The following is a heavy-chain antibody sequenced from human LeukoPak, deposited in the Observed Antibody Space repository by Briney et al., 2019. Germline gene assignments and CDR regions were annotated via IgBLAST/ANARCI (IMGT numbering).Heavy chain of an antibody. J-gene: IGHJ4*02. CDR1: GGSISSYY. V-gene: IGHV4-59*08. CDR2: IYYSGSN. CDR3: GSGSYYFDY. Sequence: SETLSLTCTVSGGSISSYYWSWIRQPPAKGLEWIGYIYYSGSNNHNPSLKSRVTISVDTSKNQFSLKLSSVTAADTAVYYCGSGSYYFDYWGQGTLVTVSS. D-gene: IGHD1-26*01.